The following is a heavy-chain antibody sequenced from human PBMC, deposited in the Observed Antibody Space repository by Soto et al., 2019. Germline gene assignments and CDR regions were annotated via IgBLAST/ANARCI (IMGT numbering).Heavy chain of an antibody. J-gene: IGHJ4*02. V-gene: IGHV4-59*04. CDR3: ARHERYDSSGYLHC. CDR1: GGSISNYY. D-gene: IGHD3-22*01. CDR2: IYYSGTT. Sequence: SETLSLTCTVSGGSISNYYWSWIRQPPGKGLEWIGYIYYSGTTYYNPSLKSRVTISVDTSKNQFSLKLSSVTAADTAVYYCARHERYDSSGYLHCWGQGTLVTVSS.